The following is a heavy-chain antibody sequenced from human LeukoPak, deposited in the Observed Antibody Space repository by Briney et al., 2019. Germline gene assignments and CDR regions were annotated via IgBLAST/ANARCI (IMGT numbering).Heavy chain of an antibody. D-gene: IGHD3-16*01. CDR2: MNPNSGNT. CDR1: GYAFTDFD. V-gene: IGHV1-8*01. J-gene: IGHJ5*02. CDR3: ARALDRSYYYVYLS. Sequence: GASVTVSCKASGYAFTDFDINWVRQAPGRGLEWMGWMNPNSGNTVYAQKFQGRVTMTRDTSINTGRMELTSLTSEDTAVYYCARALDRSYYYVYLSWGQGTVISVSS.